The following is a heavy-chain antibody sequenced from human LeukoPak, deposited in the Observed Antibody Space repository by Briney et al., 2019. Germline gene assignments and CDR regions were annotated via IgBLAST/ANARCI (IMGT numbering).Heavy chain of an antibody. J-gene: IGHJ4*02. Sequence: SETLSLTCTVSGGSISSSSYYWGWIRQPPGKGLEWIGSIYYSGSTYYNPSLKSRVTISVDTSKNQFSLKLSSVTAADTAVYYCARSTSPWEPQDHIFDYWGQGTLVTVSS. CDR1: GGSISSSSYY. CDR2: IYYSGST. CDR3: ARSTSPWEPQDHIFDY. D-gene: IGHD1-26*01. V-gene: IGHV4-39*07.